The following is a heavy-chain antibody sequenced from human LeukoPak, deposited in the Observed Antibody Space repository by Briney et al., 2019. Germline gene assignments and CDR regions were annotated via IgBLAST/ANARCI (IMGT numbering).Heavy chain of an antibody. V-gene: IGHV3-20*01. Sequence: GGSLRLSCAASGFTFDDYGMSWVRQAPGKGLEWVSSINWSGGYTDYADSVKGRFSISRDNAKKSLYLQMNSLRAEDTALYHCARVYYGSGSYLFDPWGQGTLVTVSS. CDR1: GFTFDDYG. CDR3: ARVYYGSGSYLFDP. CDR2: INWSGGYT. J-gene: IGHJ5*02. D-gene: IGHD3-10*01.